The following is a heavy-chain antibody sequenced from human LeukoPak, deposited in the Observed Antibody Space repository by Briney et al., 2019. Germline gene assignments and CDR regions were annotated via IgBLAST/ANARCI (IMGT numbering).Heavy chain of an antibody. CDR1: GGSFGDYY. V-gene: IGHV4-34*01. CDR3: ARDRGGDDFWSGYYRRSSWFDP. CDR2: INHSGST. D-gene: IGHD3-3*01. Sequence: PSETLSLTCAVYGGSFGDYYWSWIRQPPGKGLEWIGEINHSGSTNYSPSLKSRVTISVDTSKNQFSLKLSSVTAADTAVYYCARDRGGDDFWSGYYRRSSWFDPWGQGTLVTVSS. J-gene: IGHJ5*02.